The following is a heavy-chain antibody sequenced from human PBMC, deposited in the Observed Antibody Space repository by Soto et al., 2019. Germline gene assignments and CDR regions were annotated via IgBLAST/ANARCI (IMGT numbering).Heavy chain of an antibody. J-gene: IGHJ6*02. CDR1: GYTLTELS. D-gene: IGHD1-26*01. V-gene: IGHV1-24*01. Sequence: ASVKVSCKVSGYTLTELSMHWVRQAPGKGLEWMGGFDPEDGETIYAQKFQGRVTMTEDTSTDTAYMELSSLRSEDTAVYYCATARGGSYYYYYGMDVWGQGTMVTVSS. CDR2: FDPEDGET. CDR3: ATARGGSYYYYYGMDV.